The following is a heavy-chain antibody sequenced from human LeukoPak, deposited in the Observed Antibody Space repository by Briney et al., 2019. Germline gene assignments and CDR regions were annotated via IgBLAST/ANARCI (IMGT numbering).Heavy chain of an antibody. Sequence: GGSLRRSCAASGFTVSSNYMSWVRQAPGKWLEWVSVIYSGGSTYYADSVKGRFTISRDNSKNTLYLQMNSLIAEDTAVYYCATNIGSSGWYGGSFDYWGQGTLVTVSS. CDR2: IYSGGST. D-gene: IGHD6-19*01. J-gene: IGHJ4*02. CDR3: ATNIGSSGWYGGSFDY. CDR1: GFTVSSNY. V-gene: IGHV3-53*01.